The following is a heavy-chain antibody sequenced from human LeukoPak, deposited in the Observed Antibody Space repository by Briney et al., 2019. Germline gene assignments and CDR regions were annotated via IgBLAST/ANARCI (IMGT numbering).Heavy chain of an antibody. J-gene: IGHJ4*02. CDR1: GYTFTGYY. CDR3: ARVDFDWYYFDY. Sequence: ASVKVSCKASGYTFTGYYMHWVRQAPGQGLDWMGWINPNSGGTNYAQKFQGRVTMTRDTSISTAYMELSRLRSDDTAVYYCARVDFDWYYFDYWGQGTLVTVSS. D-gene: IGHD3-9*01. V-gene: IGHV1-2*02. CDR2: INPNSGGT.